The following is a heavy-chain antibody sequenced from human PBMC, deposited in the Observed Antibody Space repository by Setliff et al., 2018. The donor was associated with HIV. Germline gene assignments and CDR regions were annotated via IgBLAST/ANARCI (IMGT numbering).Heavy chain of an antibody. Sequence: NPSETLSLTCSVSGDSISNSAYFWGWIRQPSGKGLEYIGSIYYNGDTYYNPSLKSRVTISVDTSKNQFSLKLSSVTAADTAVYYCARHIVVVVAATRFGYWGQGTLVTVSS. V-gene: IGHV4-39*01. J-gene: IGHJ4*02. CDR3: ARHIVVVVAATRFGY. CDR2: IYYNGDT. D-gene: IGHD2-15*01. CDR1: GDSISNSAYF.